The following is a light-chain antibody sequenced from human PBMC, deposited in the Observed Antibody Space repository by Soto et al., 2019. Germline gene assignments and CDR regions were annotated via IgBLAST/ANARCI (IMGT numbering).Light chain of an antibody. CDR1: QSLSSR. CDR3: QQSFSPPYT. CDR2: ETS. Sequence: DIQMTQSPSSLSASVGDRVTITCRASQSLSSRLTWYQQKPGEAPKLLIYETSNLQSGVPSRFSGSGSDTDFTLTINSLQSEDFATYYGQQSFSPPYTFGQGTKLEIK. J-gene: IGKJ2*01. V-gene: IGKV1-39*01.